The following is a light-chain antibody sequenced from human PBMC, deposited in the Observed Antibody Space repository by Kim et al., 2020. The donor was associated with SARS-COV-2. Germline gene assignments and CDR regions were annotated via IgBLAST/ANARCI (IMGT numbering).Light chain of an antibody. CDR3: SSYAGSSDWV. Sequence: GQSVTISCTGASSDVGAYNYVAWYQKNPGKAPKLMIYEVNKRPSGVPDRFSGSKSGNTASLTVSGLQADDEADYYCSSYAGSSDWVFGGGTQLTVL. J-gene: IGLJ3*02. CDR1: SSDVGAYNY. V-gene: IGLV2-8*01. CDR2: EVN.